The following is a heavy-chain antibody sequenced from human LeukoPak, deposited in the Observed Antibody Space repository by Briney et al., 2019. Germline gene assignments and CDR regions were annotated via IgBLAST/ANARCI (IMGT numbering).Heavy chain of an antibody. J-gene: IGHJ5*02. V-gene: IGHV4-59*01. Sequence: PSETLSLTCTVSGGSLSSYYWSWIRQPPGKELEWIGYIYYSGSTNYNPSLNSRVTISLDTSKNQFSLKLSSVTAADTAVYYCARYSNAVAGARWFDHWGQGTLVTVSS. D-gene: IGHD2-21*01. CDR2: IYYSGST. CDR1: GGSLSSYY. CDR3: ARYSNAVAGARWFDH.